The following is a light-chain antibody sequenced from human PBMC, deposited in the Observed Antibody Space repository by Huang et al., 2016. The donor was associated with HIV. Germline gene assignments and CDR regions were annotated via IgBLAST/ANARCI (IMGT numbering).Light chain of an antibody. CDR2: DSS. V-gene: IGKV3-11*01. CDR3: QQRSNWPLT. CDR1: QSIGTY. Sequence: EIVLTQSPVTLSLSPGKRATLSCRASQSIGTYLAWYQQKPGQAPRLLIFDSSNRAAGIPAKFSGSGSGTDFTLTISSLDPEDFAVYYCQQRSNWPLTFGGGTKVEIK. J-gene: IGKJ4*01.